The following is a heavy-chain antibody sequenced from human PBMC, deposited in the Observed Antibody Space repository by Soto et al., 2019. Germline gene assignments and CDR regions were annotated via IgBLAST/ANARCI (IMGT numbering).Heavy chain of an antibody. CDR3: AGDQAYMVRAY. CDR1: GFTFSNSA. V-gene: IGHV3-23*01. D-gene: IGHD3-10*01. Sequence: EVQLSESGGGLVQPGGSLRLSCAASGFTFSNSAMSWVRQAPGKGLEWVSVISGSGATTYYADSVKGRFTISRDNSKNTVYRQMNRLRGDDTVIYSCAGDQAYMVRAYWAKGTMVTVSA. J-gene: IGHJ4*02. CDR2: ISGSGATT.